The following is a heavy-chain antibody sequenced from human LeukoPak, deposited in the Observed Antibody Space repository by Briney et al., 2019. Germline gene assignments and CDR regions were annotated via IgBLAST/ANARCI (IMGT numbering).Heavy chain of an antibody. CDR1: GYTFTSYG. CDR2: ISAYNGNT. CDR3: ARAWSGYYRYYFDY. D-gene: IGHD3-3*01. Sequence: ASVKVSCKASGYTFTSYGISWVRQAPGQGLEWMGWISAYNGNTNYAQKLQGRVTMTTGTSTSTAYMGLRSLRSDDTAVYYCARAWSGYYRYYFDYWGQGTLVTVSS. V-gene: IGHV1-18*01. J-gene: IGHJ4*02.